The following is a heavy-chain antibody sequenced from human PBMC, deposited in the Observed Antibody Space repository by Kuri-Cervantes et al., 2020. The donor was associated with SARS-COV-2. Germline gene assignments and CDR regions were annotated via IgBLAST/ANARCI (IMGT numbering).Heavy chain of an antibody. Sequence: ASVKVFCKASRYTFSGGYYMYWVRQAPGQGLEWMGWINPNSGGTNHAQKFQGWVTMTRDTSISTAYMELSRLRSDDTAVYYCARGMVRGVIQYYYYGMDVWGQGTTVTVSS. CDR1: RYTFSGGYY. D-gene: IGHD3-10*01. CDR2: INPNSGGT. V-gene: IGHV1-2*04. J-gene: IGHJ6*02. CDR3: ARGMVRGVIQYYYYGMDV.